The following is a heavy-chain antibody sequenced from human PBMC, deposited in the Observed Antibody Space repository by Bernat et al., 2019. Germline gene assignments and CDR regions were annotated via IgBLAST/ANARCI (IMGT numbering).Heavy chain of an antibody. CDR3: ARVPMVRGVTGAYYYGMDV. V-gene: IGHV2-26*01. CDR2: IFSNDEK. D-gene: IGHD3-10*01. J-gene: IGHJ6*02. Sequence: QVTLKESGPVLVKPTETLTLTCTVSGFSHSNARMGVSWIRQPPGKALEWLAHIFSNDEKSYSTSLKSRLTISKDTSKSQVVLTMTNMDPVDTATYYCARVPMVRGVTGAYYYGMDVWGQGTTVTVSS. CDR1: GFSHSNARMG.